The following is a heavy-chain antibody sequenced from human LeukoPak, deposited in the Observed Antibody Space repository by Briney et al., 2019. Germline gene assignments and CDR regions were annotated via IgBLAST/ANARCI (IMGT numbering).Heavy chain of an antibody. CDR2: ISGSGGST. D-gene: IGHD2-15*01. J-gene: IGHJ4*02. Sequence: GASLRLSCAASGFTFSSYAMSWVRQAPGKGLEWVSAISGSGGSTYYADSVKGRFTISRDNSKNTLYLQMNSLRAEDTAVYYCAKGRYCSGGSCPTWFDYWGQGTLVTVSS. CDR1: GFTFSSYA. CDR3: AKGRYCSGGSCPTWFDY. V-gene: IGHV3-23*01.